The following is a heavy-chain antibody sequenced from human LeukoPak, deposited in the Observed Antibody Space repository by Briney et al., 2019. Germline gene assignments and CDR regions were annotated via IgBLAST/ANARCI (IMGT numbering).Heavy chain of an antibody. CDR3: ARGVAVAGTGRSRFDY. V-gene: IGHV4-34*01. CDR2: INHSGST. D-gene: IGHD6-19*01. Sequence: SETLSLTCAVYGGSFSGYYWSWIRQPPGKGLEWIGEINHSGSTNYNPSLKSRVTISVDTSKNQFSLKLSFVTAADTAVYYCARGVAVAGTGRSRFDYWGQGTLVTVSS. CDR1: GGSFSGYY. J-gene: IGHJ4*02.